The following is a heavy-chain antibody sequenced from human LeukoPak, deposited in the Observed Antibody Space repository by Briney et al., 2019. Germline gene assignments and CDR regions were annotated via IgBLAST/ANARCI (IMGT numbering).Heavy chain of an antibody. CDR3: ARHLEWFGELGFGY. CDR2: IYYSGST. D-gene: IGHD3-10*01. CDR1: GGSISSSSYY. Sequence: PSETLSLTCTVSGGSISSSSYYWGWIRQPPGKGLEWIGSIYYSGSTYYNPSLKSRVTISVDTSKNQFSLKLSSVTAADTAVYYCARHLEWFGELGFGYWGQGTLVTVSS. V-gene: IGHV4-39*01. J-gene: IGHJ4*02.